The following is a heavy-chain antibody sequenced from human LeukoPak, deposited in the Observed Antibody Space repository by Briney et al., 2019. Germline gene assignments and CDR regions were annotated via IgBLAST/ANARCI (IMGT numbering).Heavy chain of an antibody. CDR3: AKVSRSSGLD. V-gene: IGHV3-48*01. D-gene: IGHD6-19*01. CDR2: ISSSSSTI. Sequence: PGGSLRLSCAASGFTFSSYSMNWVRQAPGKGLEWVSYISSSSSTIYYADSVKGRFTISRDNSKNTLYLQMNSLRAEDTAVYYCAKVSRSSGLDWGQGTRVTVSS. J-gene: IGHJ4*02. CDR1: GFTFSSYS.